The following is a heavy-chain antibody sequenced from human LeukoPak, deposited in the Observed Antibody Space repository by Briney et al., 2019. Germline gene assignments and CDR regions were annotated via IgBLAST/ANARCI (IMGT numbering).Heavy chain of an antibody. Sequence: SETLSLTCTVSGGSISSGDYYWSWIRQPPGKGLEWIGYIYYSGSTYYNPSLKSRVTISVDTSKNQFSLKLSSVTAADTAVYYCARDCPSGSYYSCAFDIWGLGTMVTVSS. D-gene: IGHD1-26*01. CDR1: GGSISSGDYY. J-gene: IGHJ3*02. CDR2: IYYSGST. V-gene: IGHV4-30-4*01. CDR3: ARDCPSGSYYSCAFDI.